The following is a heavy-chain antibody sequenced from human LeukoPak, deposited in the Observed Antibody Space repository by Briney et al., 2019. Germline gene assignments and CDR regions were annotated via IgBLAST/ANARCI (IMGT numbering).Heavy chain of an antibody. D-gene: IGHD3-10*01. J-gene: IGHJ4*02. V-gene: IGHV3-74*01. CDR3: AREIYGSGTHPFDY. CDR1: AFTFNSYW. Sequence: QTGGSLRLSCAASAFTFNSYWFHWVCQAPGKGLVWVSRINSDGSDTIYADSVKGRFTVSRDNAENSLYLQMSSLRAEDTAVYYCAREIYGSGTHPFDYWGQGTLVTVSS. CDR2: INSDGSDT.